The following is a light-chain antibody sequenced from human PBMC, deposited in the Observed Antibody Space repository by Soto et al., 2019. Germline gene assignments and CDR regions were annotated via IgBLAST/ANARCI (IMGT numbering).Light chain of an antibody. CDR2: DAS. CDR1: QSVSSY. Sequence: EIVLTQSPATLSLSPGERATLSCRASQSVSSYLAWYQQKPGQAPRLLIYDASNRATGIPARFSGSGSGTDFTLTISSLEPEDFAVHYYQQRSNWPPDTFGGGTKVEIK. J-gene: IGKJ4*01. V-gene: IGKV3-11*01. CDR3: QQRSNWPPDT.